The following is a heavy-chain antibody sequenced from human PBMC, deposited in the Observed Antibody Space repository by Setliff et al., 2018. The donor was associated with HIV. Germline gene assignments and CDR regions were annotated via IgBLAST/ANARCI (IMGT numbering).Heavy chain of an antibody. Sequence: GDYATTWFRQAPGKGLEWVGFIRDKTSGGTAEYAASVKGRFTLSRDDSKSVAYLQMNSLKTDDTAVYYCIRGPWRTGMDVWGQGTTVTVSS. D-gene: IGHD5-12*01. J-gene: IGHJ6*02. CDR2: IRDKTSGGTA. CDR3: IRGPWRTGMDV. CDR1: GDYA. V-gene: IGHV3-49*03.